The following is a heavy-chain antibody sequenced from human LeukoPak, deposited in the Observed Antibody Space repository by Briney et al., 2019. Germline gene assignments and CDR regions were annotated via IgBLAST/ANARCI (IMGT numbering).Heavy chain of an antibody. Sequence: EASVKVSCKASGYTFTGYYMHWVRQAPGQGLEWMGWINPNSGGTNYAQKFQGRVTMTRDTSISTAYMELSRLRSDDTAVYYCARDWGGYRSSTSCYLYNWFDPWGQGTLVTVSS. CDR3: ARDWGGYRSSTSCYLYNWFDP. CDR1: GYTFTGYY. J-gene: IGHJ5*02. V-gene: IGHV1-2*02. CDR2: INPNSGGT. D-gene: IGHD2-2*01.